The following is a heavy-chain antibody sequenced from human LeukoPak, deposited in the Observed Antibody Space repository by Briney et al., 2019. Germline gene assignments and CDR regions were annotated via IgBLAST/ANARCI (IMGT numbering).Heavy chain of an antibody. D-gene: IGHD4-17*01. CDR3: ARLEYGDYLRDY. CDR1: GGSISSSSYD. J-gene: IGHJ4*02. V-gene: IGHV4-39*01. Sequence: DPSETLSLTCTVSGGSISSSSYDWGWIRQPPGKGLEWIGSIYYSGSTYDNPSLKSRVTISVDTSKNQFSLKLSSVTAADTAVYYCARLEYGDYLRDYWGQGTLVTVSS. CDR2: IYYSGST.